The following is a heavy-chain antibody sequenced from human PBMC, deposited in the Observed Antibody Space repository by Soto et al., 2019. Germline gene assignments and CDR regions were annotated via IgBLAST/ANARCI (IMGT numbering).Heavy chain of an antibody. CDR1: GDTFTSYD. Sequence: ASVRVSCKASGDTFTSYDINWVRQATGQGLEWMGWMNPNSGNTGYAQKFQGRVTMTRNTSISTAYMELSSLRSEDTAVYYCARGGMTLHSDYGMDVWGQGTTVTVSS. V-gene: IGHV1-8*01. CDR2: MNPNSGNT. D-gene: IGHD2-15*01. CDR3: ARGGMTLHSDYGMDV. J-gene: IGHJ6*02.